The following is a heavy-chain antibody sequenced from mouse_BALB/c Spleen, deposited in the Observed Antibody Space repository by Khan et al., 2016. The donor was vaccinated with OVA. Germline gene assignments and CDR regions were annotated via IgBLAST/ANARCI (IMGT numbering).Heavy chain of an antibody. V-gene: IGHV5-6*01. Sequence: EVELVESGGDLVKPGGSLKVSCAASGFTFSSYGMSWVRQTPDKRLEWVATISSGGRYTYFPDSVKGRFTISRDNAKNTLYLQMTSLKSEDTAMYYCARAYYGNDYYAMDYWVKEPQSPSPQ. D-gene: IGHD2-10*01. J-gene: IGHJ4*01. CDR2: ISSGGRYT. CDR1: GFTFSSYG. CDR3: ARAYYGNDYYAMDY.